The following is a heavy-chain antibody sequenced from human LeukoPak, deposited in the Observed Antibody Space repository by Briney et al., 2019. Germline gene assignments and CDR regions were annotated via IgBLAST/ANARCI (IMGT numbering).Heavy chain of an antibody. J-gene: IGHJ6*02. Sequence: RWASVKVSCRASGYTFTSYAISWVRQAPGQGLEWMGGIIPIFGTANYAQKFQGRVTITADESTSTAYMELSSLRSEDTAVYYCARCGYSYGYTPNYYYYGMDVWGQGTTVTVSS. D-gene: IGHD5-18*01. CDR1: GYTFTSYA. CDR2: IIPIFGTA. V-gene: IGHV1-69*13. CDR3: ARCGYSYGYTPNYYYYGMDV.